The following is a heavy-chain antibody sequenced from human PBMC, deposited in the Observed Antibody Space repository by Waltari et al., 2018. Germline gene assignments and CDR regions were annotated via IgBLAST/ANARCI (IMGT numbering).Heavy chain of an antibody. CDR2: IYYSGST. V-gene: IGHV4-59*01. Sequence: QVQLQESGPGLVKPSETLSLTCTVSGGSISSYYWSWIRQPPGKGLEWIGYIYYSGSTNYNPSLKSRVTISVDTSKNQFSLKLSSVTAADTAVYYCATQIREQYSSGLVDYWGQGTLVTVSS. D-gene: IGHD6-19*01. CDR3: ATQIREQYSSGLVDY. J-gene: IGHJ4*02. CDR1: GGSISSYY.